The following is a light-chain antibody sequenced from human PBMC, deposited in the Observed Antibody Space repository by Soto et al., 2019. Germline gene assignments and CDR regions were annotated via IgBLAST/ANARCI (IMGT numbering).Light chain of an antibody. CDR3: QQYGYEPLT. CDR1: QNIRSNY. J-gene: IGKJ4*01. Sequence: EIVLTQSPDTLSLSPGQRATLSCRASQNIRSNYVAWYQQKPGQAPRLLIFGSSSTATGIPDRFSASGSGTVFSLTISRLEPEDFGVYYCQQYGYEPLTFGGGTKVEI. CDR2: GSS. V-gene: IGKV3-20*01.